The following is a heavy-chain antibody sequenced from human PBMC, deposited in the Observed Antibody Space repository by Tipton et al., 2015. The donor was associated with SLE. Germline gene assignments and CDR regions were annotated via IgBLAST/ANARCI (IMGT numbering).Heavy chain of an antibody. CDR1: GGSISSYY. Sequence: LRLSCTVSGGSISSYYWSWIRQPPGKGLEWIAFIYHNGNAAYNPSLASRVTMPVDTPKNQFSLKMTSVSAADTAMYYCARVFRHGYNYPSTRFDYWGQGTLVTVSS. D-gene: IGHD5-24*01. V-gene: IGHV4-59*01. CDR2: IYHNGNA. CDR3: ARVFRHGYNYPSTRFDY. J-gene: IGHJ4*02.